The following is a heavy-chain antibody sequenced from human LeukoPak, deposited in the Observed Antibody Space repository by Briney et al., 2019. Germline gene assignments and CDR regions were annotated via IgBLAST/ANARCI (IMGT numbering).Heavy chain of an antibody. V-gene: IGHV4-59*08. Sequence: SETLSLTCTVSGGSISDYYWSWIRQPPGKGLEWIGYISYSGSTNYSPSLKSRVTISVDTSNNQFSLNLSSVTAADTAVYSCARHRTSALYGAFDIWSQGTMVTVSS. CDR1: GGSISDYY. CDR2: ISYSGST. J-gene: IGHJ3*02. D-gene: IGHD2-8*01. CDR3: ARHRTSALYGAFDI.